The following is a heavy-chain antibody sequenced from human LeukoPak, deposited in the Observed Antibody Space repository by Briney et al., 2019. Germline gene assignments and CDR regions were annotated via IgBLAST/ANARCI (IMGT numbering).Heavy chain of an antibody. J-gene: IGHJ4*02. Sequence: GASVKVSCKASGYTITGYYMHWVRQAPGQGLEWMGWINPNSGGTNYAQKFQGRVTMTRDTSISTAYMELSRLRSDDTAVYYCARMEQVDSSGYYYVDRLLYWGQGTLVTVSS. CDR1: GYTITGYY. D-gene: IGHD3-22*01. CDR2: INPNSGGT. V-gene: IGHV1-2*02. CDR3: ARMEQVDSSGYYYVDRLLY.